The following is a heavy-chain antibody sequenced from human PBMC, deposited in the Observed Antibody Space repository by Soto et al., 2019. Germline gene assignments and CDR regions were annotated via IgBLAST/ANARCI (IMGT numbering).Heavy chain of an antibody. J-gene: IGHJ5*02. CDR2: IYYSGST. CDR3: ARGAAGILNWFDP. CDR1: GGSISSGGYY. V-gene: IGHV4-31*03. Sequence: PSATLSLTCTVSGGSISSGGYYWSWIRQHPGKGLEWIGYIYYSGSTYYNPSLKSRVTISVDTSKNQFSLKLSSVTAADTAVYYCARGAAGILNWFDPWGQGTLVTVSS. D-gene: IGHD6-25*01.